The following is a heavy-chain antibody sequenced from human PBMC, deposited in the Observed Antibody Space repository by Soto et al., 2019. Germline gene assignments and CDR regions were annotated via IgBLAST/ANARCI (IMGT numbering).Heavy chain of an antibody. V-gene: IGHV4-31*03. D-gene: IGHD2-2*01. CDR2: IYYSGST. J-gene: IGHJ4*02. CDR1: GGSISSGGYY. CDR3: ARVSLPWYFDY. Sequence: TLSLTCTVSGGSISSGGYYWSWIRQHPGKGLEWIGYIYYSGSTYYNPSLKSRVTISVDTSKNQFSLKLSSVTAADMAVYYCARVSLPWYFDYWGQGTLVTVSS.